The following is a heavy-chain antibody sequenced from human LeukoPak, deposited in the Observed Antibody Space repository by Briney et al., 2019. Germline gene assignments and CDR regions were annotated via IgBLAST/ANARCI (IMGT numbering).Heavy chain of an antibody. Sequence: SQTLSLTCTVSGGSVSSGGYYWSWIRQHPGKGLEWIGYIYYSGGTYYNPSLKSRVTISVDTSKNQFSLKLSSVTAADTAVYYCARQYGLDLAYWGQGTLVTVSS. CDR1: GGSVSSGGYY. V-gene: IGHV4-31*03. D-gene: IGHD4-17*01. CDR3: ARQYGLDLAY. J-gene: IGHJ4*02. CDR2: IYYSGGT.